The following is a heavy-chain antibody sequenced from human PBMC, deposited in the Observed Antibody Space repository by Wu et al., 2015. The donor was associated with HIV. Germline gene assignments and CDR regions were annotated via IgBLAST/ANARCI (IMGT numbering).Heavy chain of an antibody. V-gene: IGHV1-69*13. CDR2: IIPIFGTA. Sequence: QVQLVQSGAEVKKPGSSVKVSCKASGGTFSSYAISWVRQAPGQGLEWMGRIIPIFGTANYAQKFQGRVTITADESTSTAYMELSSLRSEDTAVYYCARGSANYYDSSGDYYYGMDVWGQGTTVTVSS. CDR1: GGTFSSYA. J-gene: IGHJ6*02. CDR3: ARGSANYYDSSGDYYYGMDV. D-gene: IGHD3-22*01.